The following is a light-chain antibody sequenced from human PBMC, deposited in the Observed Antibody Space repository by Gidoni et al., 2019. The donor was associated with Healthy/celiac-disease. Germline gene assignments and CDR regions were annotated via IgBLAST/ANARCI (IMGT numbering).Light chain of an antibody. V-gene: IGKV3-15*01. J-gene: IGKJ2*03. Sequence: EIVLTQPPATLSVSPGERATLSCRASQSVSSNLAWYHQKPGQSPRLLIYGASTRATGIPARFSGSGSGTTFTLTISSLQSEDFAVYYCQQYNNWPPFSFGQGTKLEIK. CDR3: QQYNNWPPFS. CDR2: GAS. CDR1: QSVSSN.